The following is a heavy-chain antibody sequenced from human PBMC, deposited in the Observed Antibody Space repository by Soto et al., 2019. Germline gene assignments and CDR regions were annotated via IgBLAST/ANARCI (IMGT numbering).Heavy chain of an antibody. CDR2: ISHSGST. J-gene: IGHJ6*02. D-gene: IGHD3-10*01. CDR1: GGSLSDFY. CDR3: ARGLRASYGVRLSYYYYGMDV. V-gene: IGHV4-34*01. Sequence: PSETLSLTCGVYGGSLSDFYWGWIRQPPGQGLECIGEISHSGSTNYNPSLKSRVTISIDTSKNQFSLKLSSVTAADTAMYYCARGLRASYGVRLSYYYYGMDVWGQGTTVTV.